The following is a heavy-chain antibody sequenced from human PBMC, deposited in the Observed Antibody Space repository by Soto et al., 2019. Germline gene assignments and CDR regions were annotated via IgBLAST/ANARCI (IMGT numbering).Heavy chain of an antibody. CDR3: VRKNVNNGFYDY. Sequence: GGSLRLSCAASGFTFSSYAMTWVRQAPGKGLEWVSGLYGSGDITFYADSVRGRFTVSRDNSKNTLSLQMNSLRAEDTAVYYCVRKNVNNGFYDYWGQGTLVTVSS. CDR1: GFTFSSYA. CDR2: LYGSGDIT. D-gene: IGHD2-8*01. J-gene: IGHJ4*02. V-gene: IGHV3-23*01.